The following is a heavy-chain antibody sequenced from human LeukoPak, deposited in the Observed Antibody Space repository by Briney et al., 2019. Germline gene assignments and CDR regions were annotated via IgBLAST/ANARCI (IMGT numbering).Heavy chain of an antibody. J-gene: IGHJ4*02. CDR1: GYTFTSYG. CDR2: ISAYNGNT. Sequence: ASVKVSCKASGYTFTSYGISWVRQAPGQGLEWMGRISAYNGNTNYAQKLQGRVTMTTDTSTSTAYMELRSLRSDDTAVYYCARVEPGSWDRHFDYWGQGTLVTVSS. CDR3: ARVEPGSWDRHFDY. V-gene: IGHV1-18*04. D-gene: IGHD6-13*01.